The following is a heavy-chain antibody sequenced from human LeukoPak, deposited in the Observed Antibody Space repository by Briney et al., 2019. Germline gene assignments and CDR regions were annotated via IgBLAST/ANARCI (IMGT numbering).Heavy chain of an antibody. D-gene: IGHD2-2*01. CDR3: ARADCSGSTCYLRHSWFDP. J-gene: IGHJ5*02. Sequence: GGSLRLSCAASGFALSTFDMNWVRQAPGKGLEWVSSISTSSRYIYYRDSVKGRFTISRDDAKNSLYLQMNSLTVEDTAVYYCARADCSGSTCYLRHSWFDPWVQGTLVTVSS. CDR1: GFALSTFD. V-gene: IGHV3-21*06. CDR2: ISTSSRYI.